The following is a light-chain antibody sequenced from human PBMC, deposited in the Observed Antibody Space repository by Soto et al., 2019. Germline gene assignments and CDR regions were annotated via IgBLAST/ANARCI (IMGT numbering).Light chain of an antibody. Sequence: DIQMTQSPSAMSASVGDRVTITCRTSHSINSYLNWYQQKPGRAPKLLIYGTFSLQDGVPPRLSGSGSGTDFTLTISGVQAEDLATYYCHQSYSMPNTFGQGTKVDIK. CDR3: HQSYSMPNT. CDR1: HSINSY. V-gene: IGKV1-39*01. CDR2: GTF. J-gene: IGKJ2*01.